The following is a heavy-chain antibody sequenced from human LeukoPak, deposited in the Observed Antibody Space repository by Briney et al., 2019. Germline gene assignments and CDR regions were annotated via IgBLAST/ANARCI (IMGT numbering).Heavy chain of an antibody. CDR2: IYTSGST. V-gene: IGHV4-4*07. CDR1: GGSISSYY. CDR3: ARGIATITQDSFDI. J-gene: IGHJ3*02. D-gene: IGHD1-14*01. Sequence: SETLSLTCTVSGGSISSYYWSWIRQPAGKGLEWIGRIYTSGSTNYNPSLRSRVTMSVGTSKNQFSLRLRSVTAADTALYYCARGIATITQDSFDIWGLGTMVTVSS.